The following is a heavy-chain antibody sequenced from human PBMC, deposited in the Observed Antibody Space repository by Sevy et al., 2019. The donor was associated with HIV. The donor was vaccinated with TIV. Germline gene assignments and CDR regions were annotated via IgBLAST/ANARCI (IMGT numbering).Heavy chain of an antibody. CDR3: ARDIASVDY. V-gene: IGHV4-38-2*02. CDR2: IYHSGST. CDR1: GYSINNGYY. D-gene: IGHD6-13*01. Sequence: SETLSLTCIVSGYSINNGYYWGWIRQPPGKGLEWIGTIYHSGSTYYNPSLESRVTISVDTSKNQFSLNLTSVTAADTAVYYCARDIASVDYWGQGTLVTVSS. J-gene: IGHJ4*02.